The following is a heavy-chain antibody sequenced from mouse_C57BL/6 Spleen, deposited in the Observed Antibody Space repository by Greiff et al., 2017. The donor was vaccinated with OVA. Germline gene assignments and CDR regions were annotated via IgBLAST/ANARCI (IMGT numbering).Heavy chain of an antibody. CDR3: ARDDGYPYAMDY. CDR1: GYSITSGYD. Sequence: EVQLVESGPGMVKPSQSLSLTCTVTGYSITSGYDWHLIRHLPGNILEWMGYISYSGSTNYNPSFKSRISITHDTSKNHFFLKLNSVTTEDTAAYYCARDDGYPYAMDYWGQGTSVTVSS. V-gene: IGHV3-1*01. CDR2: ISYSGST. D-gene: IGHD2-3*01. J-gene: IGHJ4*01.